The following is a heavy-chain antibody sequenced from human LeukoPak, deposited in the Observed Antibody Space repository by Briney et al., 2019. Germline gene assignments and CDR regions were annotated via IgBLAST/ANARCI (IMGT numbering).Heavy chain of an antibody. CDR1: GFTFTNFS. V-gene: IGHV3-21*01. J-gene: IGHJ2*01. D-gene: IGHD2-2*01. CDR2: ITSSTTYI. Sequence: GGSLRLSCAASGFTFTNFSMSWVRQTPGRGLEWVSSITSSTTYIYYANSVRGRFTISRDNTKNSLYLQMNSLRAEDTAVYHCAATPLYCCSPACYLPWYGGLWGRGTLVTVSS. CDR3: AATPLYCCSPACYLPWYGGL.